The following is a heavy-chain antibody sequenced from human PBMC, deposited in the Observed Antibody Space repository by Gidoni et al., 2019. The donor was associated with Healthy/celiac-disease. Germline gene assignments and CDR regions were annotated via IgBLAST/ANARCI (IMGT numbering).Heavy chain of an antibody. CDR1: GFSLSNARMG. V-gene: IGHV2-26*01. D-gene: IGHD3-22*01. CDR2: IFSNDEK. CDR3: ARIFLYYDSSGYYYEAFDY. Sequence: QVTLKESGPVLVKPTETLTLTCTVSGFSLSNARMGVSWIRQPPGKALEWLAHIFSNDEKSYSTSLKSRLTISKDTSKSQVVLTMTNMDPVDTATYYCARIFLYYDSSGYYYEAFDYWGQGTRVTVSS. J-gene: IGHJ4*02.